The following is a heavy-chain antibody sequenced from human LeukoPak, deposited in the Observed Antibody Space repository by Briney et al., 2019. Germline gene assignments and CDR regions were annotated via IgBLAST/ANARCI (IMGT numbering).Heavy chain of an antibody. CDR2: ISYDGSNK. J-gene: IGHJ4*02. V-gene: IGHV3-30*04. CDR3: ARDQRRILWFGELSAFDY. Sequence: PGRSLRLSCAASGFTFSSYAMHWVRQAPGEGLEWVAVISYDGSNKYYADSVKGRFTISRDNSKNTLYLQMNSLRAEDTAVYYCARDQRRILWFGELSAFDYWGQGTLVTVSS. CDR1: GFTFSSYA. D-gene: IGHD3-10*01.